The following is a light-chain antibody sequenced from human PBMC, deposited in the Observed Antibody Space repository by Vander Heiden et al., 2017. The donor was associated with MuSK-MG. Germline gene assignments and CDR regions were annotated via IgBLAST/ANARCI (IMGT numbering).Light chain of an antibody. Sequence: EIVMTQSPATLSVSPGERATLSCRASQSVSSNLAWYQQKPGQAPRLLIYGASTRATGIPARFSGSGSGTEFTLTISSPQSEDFAVYYCQQDNNWPRTFGQGTKVEIK. CDR2: GAS. J-gene: IGKJ1*01. CDR1: QSVSSN. CDR3: QQDNNWPRT. V-gene: IGKV3-15*01.